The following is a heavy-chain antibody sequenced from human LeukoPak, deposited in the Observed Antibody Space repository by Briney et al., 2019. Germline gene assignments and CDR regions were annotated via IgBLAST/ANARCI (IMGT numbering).Heavy chain of an antibody. CDR1: GFTFSIYG. Sequence: PGGSLRLSCAASGFTFSIYGMHWVRQAPGKGLEWVAFTRYDGSNKVYADSVSGRFIISRDNSENTVYLQMNSLRPEDTAIYYCAKDDGTYYFDSWGRGTLVTVST. V-gene: IGHV3-30*02. J-gene: IGHJ4*02. CDR2: TRYDGSNK. D-gene: IGHD1-26*01. CDR3: AKDDGTYYFDS.